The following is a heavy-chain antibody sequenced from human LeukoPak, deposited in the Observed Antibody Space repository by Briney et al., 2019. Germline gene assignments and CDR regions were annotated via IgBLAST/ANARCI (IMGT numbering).Heavy chain of an antibody. Sequence: PSGTLSLTCTVSGGSISSYYWSWIRQPPGKGLEWIGYIYYSGSTNYNPSLKSRVTISVDTSKNQFSLKLSSVTAADTAVYYCARDSDCSGGSCYSLGAFDIWGQGTMVTVSS. D-gene: IGHD2-15*01. CDR1: GGSISSYY. J-gene: IGHJ3*02. CDR3: ARDSDCSGGSCYSLGAFDI. V-gene: IGHV4-59*01. CDR2: IYYSGST.